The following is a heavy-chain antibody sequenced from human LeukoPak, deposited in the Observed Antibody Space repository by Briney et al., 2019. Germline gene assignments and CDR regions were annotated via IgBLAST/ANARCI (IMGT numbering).Heavy chain of an antibody. CDR3: ARVLTRYCSSTSCYDDAFDI. J-gene: IGHJ3*02. V-gene: IGHV3-30-3*01. CDR2: ISYDGSNK. Sequence: GGSLRLSCAASGFTFSSYAMHWVRQAPGKGLEWVAVISYDGSNKYYADSVKGRFTISRDNSKNTLYLQMNSLRAEDTAVYYCARVLTRYCSSTSCYDDAFDIWGQGTMVTVSS. D-gene: IGHD2-2*01. CDR1: GFTFSSYA.